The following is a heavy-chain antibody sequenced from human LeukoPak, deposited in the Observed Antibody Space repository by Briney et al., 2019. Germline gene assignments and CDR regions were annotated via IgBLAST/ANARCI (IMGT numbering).Heavy chain of an antibody. V-gene: IGHV1-46*01. CDR1: GYTFTNYF. CDR2: INPSGGST. Sequence: ASVKVSCKASGYTFTNYFLHWVRQAPGQGLEWMGIINPSGGSTSYAQKFQGRVTMTRDTSTRTVYMELSSLRSEDTAMYYCARDLKSSASLEDWGQGTLVTVSS. J-gene: IGHJ4*02. D-gene: IGHD3-22*01. CDR3: ARDLKSSASLED.